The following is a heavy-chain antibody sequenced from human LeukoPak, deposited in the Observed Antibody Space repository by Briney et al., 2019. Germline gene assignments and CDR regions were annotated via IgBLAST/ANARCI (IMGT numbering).Heavy chain of an antibody. CDR1: GYTYSSYT. V-gene: IGHV3-23*02. CDR2: IDGSGVTS. D-gene: IGHD6-19*01. Sequence: PGGSLRLSCAASGYTYSSYTMLWVRQAPGKGPEWVSAIDGSGVTSFYGDSVKARFTISRDNSKNTLYLQMNSLRAEDTALYYCAKRVAEQSTSWYIDIWGLGTMVTVSS. CDR3: AKRVAEQSTSWYIDI. J-gene: IGHJ3*02.